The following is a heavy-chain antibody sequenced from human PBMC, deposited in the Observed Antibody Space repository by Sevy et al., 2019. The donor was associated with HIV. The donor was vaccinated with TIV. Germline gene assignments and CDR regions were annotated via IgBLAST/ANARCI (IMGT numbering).Heavy chain of an antibody. D-gene: IGHD1-20*01. CDR3: ARDRVTGTADFFDY. J-gene: IGHJ4*02. V-gene: IGHV3-48*02. CDR2: ISSSSSTI. Sequence: GGSLRLSCAASGFTFSSYSMNWVRQAPGKGLEWVSYISSSSSTIYYADSVKGRFTISRDNAKNSLYLQMNSLRDEDTAVYYGARDRVTGTADFFDYWGQGTLVTVSS. CDR1: GFTFSSYS.